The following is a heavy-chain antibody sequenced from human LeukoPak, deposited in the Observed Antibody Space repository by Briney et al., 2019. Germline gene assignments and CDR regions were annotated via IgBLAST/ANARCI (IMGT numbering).Heavy chain of an antibody. Sequence: SETLSLTCTVSGGSISSYYWSWIRQPPGKGLEWIGYIYYSGSTNYNPSLKSRVTISVDTSKNQFSLKLSSVTAADTAVYYCAGRVNYYDSSGYWWYFDYWGQGTLVTVSS. CDR3: AGRVNYYDSSGYWWYFDY. D-gene: IGHD3-22*01. CDR2: IYYSGST. CDR1: GGSISSYY. J-gene: IGHJ4*02. V-gene: IGHV4-59*08.